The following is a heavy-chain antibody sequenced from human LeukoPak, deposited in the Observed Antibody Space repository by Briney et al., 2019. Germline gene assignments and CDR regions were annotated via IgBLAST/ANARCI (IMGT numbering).Heavy chain of an antibody. V-gene: IGHV3-23*01. CDR1: GFTFSSYV. J-gene: IGHJ4*02. D-gene: IGHD5-18*01. Sequence: GGSLRLSCAASGFTFSSYVMSWVRQAPGKGLEWVSSIGASGGSKYYADSVKGRFTISRDNSKNTVYLQVSSLTVEHTAVDYCANLRSGYGLGGGEGTLLTVSS. CDR3: ANLRSGYGLG. CDR2: IGASGGSK.